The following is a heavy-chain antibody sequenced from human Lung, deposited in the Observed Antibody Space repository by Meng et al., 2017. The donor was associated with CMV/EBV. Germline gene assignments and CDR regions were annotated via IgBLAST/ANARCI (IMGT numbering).Heavy chain of an antibody. D-gene: IGHD1-1*01. V-gene: IGHV3-15*01. CDR1: GFTFSNAW. CDR2: IKSKTDGETA. CDR3: IWNDLGDY. Sequence: LVESGGDSVKPGGSLRLCCAGSGFTFSNAWMSWVRQAPGKGLEWVGRIKSKTDGETADYNAPVKGRFTISRDDSKNTLYLQMNSLKAEDTAIYYCIWNDLGDYWGQGTLVTVSS. J-gene: IGHJ4*02.